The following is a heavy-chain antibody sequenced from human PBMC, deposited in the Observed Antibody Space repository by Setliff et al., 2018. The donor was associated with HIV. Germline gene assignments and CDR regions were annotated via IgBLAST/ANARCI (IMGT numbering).Heavy chain of an antibody. CDR2: IDSNNGNR. D-gene: IGHD2-8*01. V-gene: IGHV1-18*01. Sequence: ASVKVSCKASGDTSNSYAIRWVRQAPGQGLEWMGWIDSNNGNRNFAQKFRGRVTMTTDISTNTAYMEVRSLSFDDTAVYYCVRLTADRTNYYYYMDVWGKGTTVTVSS. CDR1: GDTSNSYA. J-gene: IGHJ6*03. CDR3: VRLTADRTNYYYYMDV.